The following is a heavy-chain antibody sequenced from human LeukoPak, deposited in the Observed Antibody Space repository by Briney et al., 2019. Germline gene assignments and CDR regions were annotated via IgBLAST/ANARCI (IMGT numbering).Heavy chain of an antibody. Sequence: HPGGSLRLSCAASGFTFSSYEMNWVRQAPGKGLEWVSYISSSGSTIYYADSVKGRFTISRDNAKNSLYLQMNSLRAEDTAVYYCARDLHCSGGSCYSGLHYWGQGTLVTVSS. V-gene: IGHV3-48*03. D-gene: IGHD2-15*01. CDR1: GFTFSSYE. CDR3: ARDLHCSGGSCYSGLHY. J-gene: IGHJ4*02. CDR2: ISSSGSTI.